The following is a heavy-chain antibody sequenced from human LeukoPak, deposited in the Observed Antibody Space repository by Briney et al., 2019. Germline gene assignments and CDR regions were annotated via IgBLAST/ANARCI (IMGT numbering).Heavy chain of an antibody. D-gene: IGHD3-10*01. CDR1: GFTFSSYW. J-gene: IGHJ4*02. Sequence: HPGGSLRLSCAASGFTFSSYWMSWVRQAPGKGLEWVANIKQDGSEKYYVDSVKGRFTISRDNAKNSLYLQMNSLRAEDTAVYYCARDLWGNYYGSGSRSLWGQGTLVTVSS. CDR2: IKQDGSEK. V-gene: IGHV3-7*01. CDR3: ARDLWGNYYGSGSRSL.